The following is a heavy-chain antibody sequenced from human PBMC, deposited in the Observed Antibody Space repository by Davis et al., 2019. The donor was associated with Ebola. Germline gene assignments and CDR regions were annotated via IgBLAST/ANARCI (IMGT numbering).Heavy chain of an antibody. Sequence: PGGSLRLSCKRSGYSFTSYWTRCVRQMPGQGLEWLRRIDPSVSYTDYSPSFQGHGSISTDKAINTAYMQWNSLKASDTAMYYCARRGYSYGSQYWVDYWGQGTLVTVSS. CDR3: ARRGYSYGSQYWVDY. D-gene: IGHD5-18*01. J-gene: IGHJ4*02. CDR2: IDPSVSYT. CDR1: GYSFTSYW. V-gene: IGHV5-10-1*01.